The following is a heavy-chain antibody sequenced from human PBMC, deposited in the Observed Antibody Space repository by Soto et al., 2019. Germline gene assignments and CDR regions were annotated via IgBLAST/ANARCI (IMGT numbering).Heavy chain of an antibody. J-gene: IGHJ4*02. CDR2: FDPEDGET. CDR1: GYTLTELS. Sequence: GASVPVSRLLSGYTLTELSMHWVRQAPGKGLEWMGGFDPEDGETIYAQKIQGRVTMTEDTSTDTAHMELSSLRSEDTAVYYCATGTGIGGGTPYYFDYWGQGTLVTVYS. D-gene: IGHD1-26*01. V-gene: IGHV1-24*01. CDR3: ATGTGIGGGTPYYFDY.